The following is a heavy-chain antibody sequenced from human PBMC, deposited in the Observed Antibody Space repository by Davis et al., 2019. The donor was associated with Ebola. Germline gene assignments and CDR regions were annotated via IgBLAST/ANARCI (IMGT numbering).Heavy chain of an antibody. J-gene: IGHJ4*02. CDR3: TGTVAGVDY. D-gene: IGHD6-19*01. Sequence: GGSLRLSCAASGFTFSSYTMHWVRQAPGKGLEWVANMVPDGSQIYYVDSVRGRFTISRDNAKNSVFLQMNSLKTEDTAVYYCTGTVAGVDYWGQGTLVTVSS. V-gene: IGHV3-7*03. CDR1: GFTFSSYT. CDR2: MVPDGSQI.